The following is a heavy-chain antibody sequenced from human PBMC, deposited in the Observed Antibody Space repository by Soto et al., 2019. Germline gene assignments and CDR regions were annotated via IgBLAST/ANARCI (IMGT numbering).Heavy chain of an antibody. J-gene: IGHJ3*02. Sequence: GASVKVSCKASGYTFTSYGISWVRQAPGQGLEWMGWIIAYNGNTNYAQKLQGRVTMTTDTSTSTAYMELRSLRSDDTAVYYCARDPRYCSSTSCPENDAFDIWGQGTMVNVS. V-gene: IGHV1-18*01. CDR3: ARDPRYCSSTSCPENDAFDI. D-gene: IGHD2-2*01. CDR1: GYTFTSYG. CDR2: IIAYNGNT.